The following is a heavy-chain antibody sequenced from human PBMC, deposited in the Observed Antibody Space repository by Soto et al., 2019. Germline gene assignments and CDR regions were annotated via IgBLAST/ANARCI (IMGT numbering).Heavy chain of an antibody. D-gene: IGHD3-22*01. CDR2: IIPILGIA. V-gene: IGHV1-69*04. Sequence: GASVKVSCKASGGTFSSYTISWVRQAPGQGLEWMGRIIPILGIANYAQKFQGRVTITADKSTSTAYMELSSLRSEDTAVYYCAREGDYYDSSGLVYWGQGTLVTVSS. CDR3: AREGDYYDSSGLVY. CDR1: GGTFSSYT. J-gene: IGHJ4*02.